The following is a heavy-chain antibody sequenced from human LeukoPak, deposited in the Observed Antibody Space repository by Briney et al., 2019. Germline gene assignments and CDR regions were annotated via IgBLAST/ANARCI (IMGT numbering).Heavy chain of an antibody. CDR1: AFTFSIYG. V-gene: IGHV3-30*03. Sequence: PGRSLRLSCVASAFTFSIYGMHWVRQAPGKGLEWVAVISYDGSKTYYADSVKGRFTISRDNSKNTLYLQMNSLRAEDTAVYYCASPGGYDFWSVPFDYRGQGTLVTVSS. CDR2: ISYDGSKT. J-gene: IGHJ4*02. CDR3: ASPGGYDFWSVPFDY. D-gene: IGHD3-3*01.